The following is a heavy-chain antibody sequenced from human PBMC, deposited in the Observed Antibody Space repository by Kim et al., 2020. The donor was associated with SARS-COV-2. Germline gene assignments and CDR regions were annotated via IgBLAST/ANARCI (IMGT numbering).Heavy chain of an antibody. J-gene: IGHJ4*02. CDR1: GGSFSGYY. V-gene: IGHV4-34*01. D-gene: IGHD3-3*01. Sequence: SETLSLTCAVYGGSFSGYYWSWIRQPPGKGLEWIGEINHSGSTNYNPSLKSRVTISVDTSKNQFSLKLSSVTAADTAVYYCARCANTNFWSGYYQDYWGQGTLVTVSS. CDR2: INHSGST. CDR3: ARCANTNFWSGYYQDY.